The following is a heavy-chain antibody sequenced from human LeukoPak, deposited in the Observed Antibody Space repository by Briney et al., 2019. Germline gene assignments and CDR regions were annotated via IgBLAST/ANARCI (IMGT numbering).Heavy chain of an antibody. CDR1: GFTFSSYS. V-gene: IGHV3-21*01. J-gene: IGHJ6*04. D-gene: IGHD3-10*02. CDR3: AELGITMIGGV. CDR2: ISSSSSYV. Sequence: GGSLRLSCAASGFTFSSYSMNWVRQAPGRGLEWVSSISSSSSYVYYADSVKGRFTISRDNAKNSLYLQMNSLRAEDTAVYYCAELGITMIGGVWGKGTTVTISS.